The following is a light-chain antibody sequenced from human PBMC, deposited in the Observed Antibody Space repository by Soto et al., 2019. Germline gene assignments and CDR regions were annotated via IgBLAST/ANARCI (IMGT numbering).Light chain of an antibody. J-gene: IGKJ5*01. CDR3: QQRSNWPPIT. CDR2: DAS. Sequence: EIVLTQSPATLSLSPGERATLSCRASQSVSRYLAWYQQKPXXAPRLLIYDASNRATGIPARXXXXXXXXXXXXXISSLESEDFAVYYCQQRSNWPPITFGQGTRLEIK. V-gene: IGKV3-11*01. CDR1: QSVSRY.